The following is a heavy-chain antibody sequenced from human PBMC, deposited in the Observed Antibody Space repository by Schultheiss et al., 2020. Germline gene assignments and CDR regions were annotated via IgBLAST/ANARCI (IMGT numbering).Heavy chain of an antibody. D-gene: IGHD2-15*01. CDR1: GGSVSSGSYY. CDR3: ARVVAATRYETPYGMDV. Sequence: TLSLTCTVSGGSVSSGSYYWSWIRQPPGKGLEWIGYIYYSGSTNYNPSLKSRVTISVDTSKNQFSLKLSSVTAADTAVYYCARVVAATRYETPYGMDVWGQGTTVTVSS. CDR2: IYYSGST. J-gene: IGHJ6*02. V-gene: IGHV4-61*01.